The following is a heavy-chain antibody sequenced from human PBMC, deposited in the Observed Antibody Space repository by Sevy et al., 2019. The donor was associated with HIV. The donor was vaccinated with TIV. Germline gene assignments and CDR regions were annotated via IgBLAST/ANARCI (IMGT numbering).Heavy chain of an antibody. CDR3: ATGREYYEGNSGYFDY. V-gene: IGHV1-24*01. J-gene: IGHJ4*02. Sequence: ASVKVSCKLSGYTLTQLSMHWVRQAPGKGLEWLGSFDPEDGERIYAQKFKGRFTMTEETSKDTAYMELSSLRSEDTAIYYCATGREYYEGNSGYFDYWGQGTLVTVSS. CDR1: GYTLTQLS. D-gene: IGHD3-3*01. CDR2: FDPEDGER.